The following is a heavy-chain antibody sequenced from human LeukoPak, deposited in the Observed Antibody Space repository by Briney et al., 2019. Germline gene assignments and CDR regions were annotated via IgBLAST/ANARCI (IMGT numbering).Heavy chain of an antibody. CDR3: ARWAGTCTIASCYTPLDY. CDR1: GGTFSSYT. Sequence: SVKVSCKASGGTFSSYTISWARQAPGQGLEWMGRIIPILGIANYAQKFQGRVTITADKSTSTAYMELSSLRSEDTAVYYCARWAGTCTIASCYTPLDYWGQGTLVTVST. J-gene: IGHJ4*02. V-gene: IGHV1-69*02. D-gene: IGHD2-2*02. CDR2: IIPILGIA.